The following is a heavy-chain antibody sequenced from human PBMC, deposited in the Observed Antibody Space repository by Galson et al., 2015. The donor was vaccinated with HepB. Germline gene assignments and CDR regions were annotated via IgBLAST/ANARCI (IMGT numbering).Heavy chain of an antibody. CDR2: ISGSGGST. CDR3: ARDSGLVYGNWFDP. J-gene: IGHJ5*02. Sequence: SLRLSCAASGFTFSSYAMSWVRQAPGKGLEWVSAISGSGGSTYYADSVKGRFTISRDNAKNSLYLQMNSLRAEDTAVYYCARDSGLVYGNWFDPWGQGTLVTVSS. CDR1: GFTFSSYA. D-gene: IGHD2-8*01. V-gene: IGHV3-23*01.